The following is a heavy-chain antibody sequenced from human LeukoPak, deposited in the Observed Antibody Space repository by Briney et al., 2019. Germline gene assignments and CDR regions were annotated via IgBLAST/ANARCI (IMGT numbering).Heavy chain of an antibody. CDR2: INSDGSST. J-gene: IGHJ4*02. CDR1: GFTFSSYW. V-gene: IGHV3-74*01. Sequence: PGGPLRLSCAASGFTFSSYWMHWVRQAPGKGLVWVSRINSDGSSTSYADSVKGRFTISRDNAKNTLYLQMNSLRAEDTAVYYCGSGYSYGYPDYWGQGTLVTVSS. CDR3: GSGYSYGYPDY. D-gene: IGHD5-18*01.